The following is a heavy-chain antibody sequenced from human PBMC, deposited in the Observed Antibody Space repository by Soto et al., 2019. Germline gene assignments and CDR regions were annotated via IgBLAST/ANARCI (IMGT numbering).Heavy chain of an antibody. Sequence: SETLSLTCTVSDGSLSGFYWNWIRLPPGKGPEWIGYIYDNGITNYSPSLRSRLSMSVSTSKKQFSLNLTSVTAADTAVYYCARAPMVITRSYFDSWGQGIPVTVS. J-gene: IGHJ4*02. CDR2: IYDNGIT. CDR1: DGSLSGFY. CDR3: ARAPMVITRSYFDS. D-gene: IGHD2-21*01. V-gene: IGHV4-59*01.